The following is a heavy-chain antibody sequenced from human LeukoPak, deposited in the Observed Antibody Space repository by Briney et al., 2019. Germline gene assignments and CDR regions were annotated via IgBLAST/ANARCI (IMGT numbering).Heavy chain of an antibody. CDR3: ARARYYYGSGSRNTYYFDY. CDR1: GFTFSSYE. V-gene: IGHV3-48*03. D-gene: IGHD3-10*01. CDR2: ISSSGSTI. J-gene: IGHJ4*02. Sequence: GGSLRLSCAASGFTFSSYEMNWVRQAPGKGLEWVSYISSSGSTIYYADSVKGRFTISRDNAKNSLYLQMNSLRAEDTAVYYCARARYYYGSGSRNTYYFDYWGQGTLVTVSS.